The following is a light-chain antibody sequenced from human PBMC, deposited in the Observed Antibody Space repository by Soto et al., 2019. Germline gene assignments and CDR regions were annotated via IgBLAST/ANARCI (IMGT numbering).Light chain of an antibody. CDR2: DAS. Sequence: DTQMTQSPSSLSASVGDRVTITCQASRDITDYLNWYQQKPGKAPKLLIYDASNLETGAPSRFSGSGSGTDFTLTITSLQPEDIATYYCQQFDNVPLTFGGGTKVDIK. CDR1: RDITDY. J-gene: IGKJ4*01. CDR3: QQFDNVPLT. V-gene: IGKV1-33*01.